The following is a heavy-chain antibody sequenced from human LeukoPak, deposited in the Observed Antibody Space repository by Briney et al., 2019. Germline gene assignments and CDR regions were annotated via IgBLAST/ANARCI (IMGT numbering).Heavy chain of an antibody. D-gene: IGHD6-19*01. Sequence: WASVKVSCTASGGTFSSYAISWVRQAPGQGLEWMGGIIPIFGTANYAQKFQGRVTITADESTSTAYMELSSLRSEDTAVYYCATPPHFGSGWYEEFDYWGQGTLVTVSS. CDR3: ATPPHFGSGWYEEFDY. J-gene: IGHJ4*02. CDR2: IIPIFGTA. V-gene: IGHV1-69*13. CDR1: GGTFSSYA.